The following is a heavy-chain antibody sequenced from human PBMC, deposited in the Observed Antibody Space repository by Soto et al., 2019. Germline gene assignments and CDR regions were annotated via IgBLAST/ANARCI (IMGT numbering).Heavy chain of an antibody. Sequence: SVKVSCKISAGTFSSYGINWVRQVPGQGLEWIGATIPIFGTTNYAQKFQDRVTITADESTGTSYLELRSLTSDDSAMYYCARTLFYFDIGGHCPFDPWRQGTLVTVSS. CDR1: AGTFSSYG. V-gene: IGHV1-69*13. CDR2: TIPIFGTT. J-gene: IGHJ5*02. D-gene: IGHD2-21*01. CDR3: ARTLFYFDIGGHCPFDP.